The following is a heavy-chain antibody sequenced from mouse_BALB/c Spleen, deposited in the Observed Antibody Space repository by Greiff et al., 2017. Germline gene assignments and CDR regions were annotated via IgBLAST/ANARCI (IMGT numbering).Heavy chain of an antibody. D-gene: IGHD1-1*01. Sequence: EVHLVESGGGLVKPGGSLKLSCAASGFTFSSYAMSWVRQTPEKRLEWVASISSGGSTYYPDSVKGRFTISRDNARNILYLQMSSLRSEDTAMYYCARGDYGSRKDYFDYWGQGTTLTVSS. V-gene: IGHV5-6-5*01. CDR3: ARGDYGSRKDYFDY. J-gene: IGHJ2*01. CDR1: GFTFSSYA. CDR2: ISSGGST.